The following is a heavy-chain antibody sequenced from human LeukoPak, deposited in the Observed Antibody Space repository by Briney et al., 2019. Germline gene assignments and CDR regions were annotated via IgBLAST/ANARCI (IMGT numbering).Heavy chain of an antibody. CDR3: ASRGYSGYVGY. V-gene: IGHV3-53*01. CDR1: GFTVSSNY. J-gene: IGHJ4*02. CDR2: IYSGGST. D-gene: IGHD5-12*01. Sequence: PGGSLRLSCAASGFTVSSNYMSWVRQAPGKGLEWVSGIYSGGSTYYADSVKGRFTISRDNSENTLYLQMNSLRAEDTAVYYCASRGYSGYVGYWGQGTLVTVSS.